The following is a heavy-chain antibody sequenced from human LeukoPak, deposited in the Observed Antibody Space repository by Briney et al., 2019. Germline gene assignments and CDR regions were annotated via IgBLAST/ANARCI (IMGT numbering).Heavy chain of an antibody. CDR3: ARKFIAAAGVPFDY. CDR2: INHSGST. CDR1: GGSFSGYY. D-gene: IGHD6-13*01. V-gene: IGHV4-34*01. Sequence: SETLSLTCAVYGGSFSGYYWSWIRQPPGKGLEWIGEINHSGSTNYNPSLKSRVTISVDTSKNQFSLKLSSVTAADTAVYYCARKFIAAAGVPFDYWGRGTLVTVSS. J-gene: IGHJ4*02.